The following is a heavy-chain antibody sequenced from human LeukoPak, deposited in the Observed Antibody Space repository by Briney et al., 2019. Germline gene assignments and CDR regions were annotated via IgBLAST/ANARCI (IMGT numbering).Heavy chain of an antibody. CDR1: GYSFGSYW. Sequence: GESLKISCEASGYSFGSYWIAWVRQMPGKDLEWMGFIYAGDSDSRYSPTFQGQVTISVDKSINTAYLQWSSLEASDTAMYYCARIVGNGYEAFDYWGQGTPVTVSS. CDR3: ARIVGNGYEAFDY. D-gene: IGHD5-12*01. V-gene: IGHV5-51*01. CDR2: IYAGDSDS. J-gene: IGHJ4*02.